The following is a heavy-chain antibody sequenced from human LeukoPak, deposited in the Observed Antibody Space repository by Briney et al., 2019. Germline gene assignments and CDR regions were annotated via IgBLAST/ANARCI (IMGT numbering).Heavy chain of an antibody. D-gene: IGHD2-2*01. J-gene: IGHJ4*02. CDR2: ITGSGGST. V-gene: IGHV3-23*01. Sequence: PGASLSLSCAPSGFTLSSYAMSWVRQAPGEGREWVSAITGSGGSTYYADSGKGRLTISRDNSKITLYLQENSLRAEDTTIYHCAKSTHGSANCYAFDYWGQGTQVTVSS. CDR1: GFTLSSYA. CDR3: AKSTHGSANCYAFDY.